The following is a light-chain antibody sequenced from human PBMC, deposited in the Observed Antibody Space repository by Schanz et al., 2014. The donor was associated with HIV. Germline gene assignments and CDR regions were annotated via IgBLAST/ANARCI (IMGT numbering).Light chain of an antibody. J-gene: IGLJ2*01. CDR2: DVI. Sequence: QSALTQPASVSGSPGQSITISCTGTSSDVGAYKYVSWYQQHPGKVPKLLIYDVIHRPSGVSNRFSGSKSGYTASLIISGLQAEDEADYYCSSYAGTTTFVVFGGGTKLTVL. V-gene: IGLV2-14*01. CDR1: SSDVGAYKY. CDR3: SSYAGTTTFVV.